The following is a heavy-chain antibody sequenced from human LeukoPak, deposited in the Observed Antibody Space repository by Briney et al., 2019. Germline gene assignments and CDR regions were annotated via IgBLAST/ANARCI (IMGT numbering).Heavy chain of an antibody. Sequence: SETLSLTCTVSGGSISSYYWSWIRQPAGKGLEWIGRIYTSGSTNYNPSLKSRVTMPVDTSKNQSSLKLSSVTAADTAVYFCAREDYYNSGGYYLDYWGQGTLVTVSS. D-gene: IGHD3-22*01. J-gene: IGHJ4*02. V-gene: IGHV4-4*07. CDR2: IYTSGST. CDR3: AREDYYNSGGYYLDY. CDR1: GGSISSYY.